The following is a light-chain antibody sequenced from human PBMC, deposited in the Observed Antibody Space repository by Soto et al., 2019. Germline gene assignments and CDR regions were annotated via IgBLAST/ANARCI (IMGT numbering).Light chain of an antibody. CDR2: EVN. CDR3: SSFTGTTIGV. V-gene: IGLV2-8*01. CDR1: SSDVGRYNY. J-gene: IGLJ2*01. Sequence: QSALTQPPSASGSPGQSVTIFCTGTSSDVGRYNYVSWYQQHPGKAPKLMIYEVNKRPSEVPDRFSGSKSGNTASLTVSGLQAEDEADYYCSSFTGTTIGVFGGGTQLTVL.